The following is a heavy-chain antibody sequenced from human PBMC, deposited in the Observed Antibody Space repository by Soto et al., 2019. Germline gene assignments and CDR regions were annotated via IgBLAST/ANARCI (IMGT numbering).Heavy chain of an antibody. J-gene: IGHJ6*02. CDR3: ARVNYYDSSGYYRSGMDV. CDR1: GYTYTNYD. Sequence: GASVKVSCKASGYTYTNYDLSWVRQAPGQGLEWMGWISAYNGNTNYAQKFQGRVTMTTDTSTSTAYMEVRSLRSDDTAVYYCARVNYYDSSGYYRSGMDVWGQGTTVTVSS. V-gene: IGHV1-18*01. D-gene: IGHD3-22*01. CDR2: ISAYNGNT.